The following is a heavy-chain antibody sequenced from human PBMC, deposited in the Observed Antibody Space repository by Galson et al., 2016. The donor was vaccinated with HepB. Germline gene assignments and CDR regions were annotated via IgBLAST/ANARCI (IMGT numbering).Heavy chain of an antibody. CDR2: IRRVGDDRT. V-gene: IGHV3-23*01. CDR3: TRDASGWSAY. CDR1: GFTFSSYA. D-gene: IGHD6-19*01. Sequence: SLRLSCAASGFTFSSYAMSWVRQAPGKGLEWVSHIRRVGDDRTFYSDSVRGRFTISRDSSKNSLYLQMNSLRAEDSAVYYCTRDASGWSAYWGQGTLVTVSS. J-gene: IGHJ4*02.